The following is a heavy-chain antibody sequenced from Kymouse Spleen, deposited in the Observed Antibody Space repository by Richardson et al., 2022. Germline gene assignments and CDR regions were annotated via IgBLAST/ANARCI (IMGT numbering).Heavy chain of an antibody. V-gene: IGHV4-34*01. J-gene: IGHJ6*02. CDR1: GGSFSGYY. CDR2: INHSGST. CDR3: ARGGNWNDGGMDV. Sequence: QVQLQQWGAGLLKPSETLSLTCAVYGGSFSGYYWSWIRQPPGKGLEWIGEINHSGSTNYNPSLKSRVTISVDTSKNQFSLKLSSVTAADTAVYYCARGGNWNDGGMDVWGQGTTVTVSS. D-gene: IGHD1-20*01.